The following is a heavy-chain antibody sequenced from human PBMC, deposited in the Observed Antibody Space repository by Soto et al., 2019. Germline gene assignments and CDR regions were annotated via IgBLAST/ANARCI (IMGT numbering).Heavy chain of an antibody. J-gene: IGHJ4*02. CDR2: INGGNGQT. Sequence: ASVKVSCKASGNTFTSYYMHWVRQAPGQRLEWMGWINGGNGQTKYTQKFQGRVTITRDTSASTAYMELSSLRSEDTAVYYCARDLGGWPDYWGQGTLVTVSS. D-gene: IGHD2-15*01. V-gene: IGHV1-3*01. CDR1: GNTFTSYY. CDR3: ARDLGGWPDY.